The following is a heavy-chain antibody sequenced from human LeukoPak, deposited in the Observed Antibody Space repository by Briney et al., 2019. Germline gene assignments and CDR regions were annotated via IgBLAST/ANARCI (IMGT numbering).Heavy chain of an antibody. CDR1: GFTFSDYY. Sequence: GGSLRLSCAASGFTFSDYYMSWIRQAPGKGLEWVSYISSSNTPIYYADFVKGRFIISMDNAKNSLYLQMNSLRAEDTAVYYCAPYCGSDRCYPHYFDNWGQGTLVTVSS. J-gene: IGHJ4*02. CDR2: ISSSNTPI. V-gene: IGHV3-11*01. D-gene: IGHD2-2*01. CDR3: APYCGSDRCYPHYFDN.